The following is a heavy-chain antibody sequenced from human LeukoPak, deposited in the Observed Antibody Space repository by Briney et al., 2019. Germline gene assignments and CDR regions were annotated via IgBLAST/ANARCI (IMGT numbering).Heavy chain of an antibody. D-gene: IGHD6-13*01. Sequence: SGGSLRLSCAASGFTFSSYWMSWVRQAPGKGLEWVANIKQDGSEKYYVDSVKGRFTISRDNAKNSLYLQMNSLRAEDTAVYYCARRGMIGYSSSWYDGGYYYYYMDVWGKGTTVTVSS. CDR3: ARRGMIGYSSSWYDGGYYYYYMDV. CDR2: IKQDGSEK. J-gene: IGHJ6*03. CDR1: GFTFSSYW. V-gene: IGHV3-7*01.